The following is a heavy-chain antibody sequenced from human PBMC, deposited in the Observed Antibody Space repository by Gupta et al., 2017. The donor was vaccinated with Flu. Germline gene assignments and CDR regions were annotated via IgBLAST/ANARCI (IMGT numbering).Heavy chain of an antibody. Sequence: QVQLQESGPGLVKPSETLSLTCTVSGGSISRYYWSWIRQPPGKGLEWIGYIYYSGSTNYNPSLKSRVTISVDTSKNQFSLKLSSVTAADTAVYYCARVVSGDYYYGMDVWGQGTTVTVSS. D-gene: IGHD3-16*01. CDR1: GGSISRYY. CDR2: IYYSGST. CDR3: ARVVSGDYYYGMDV. V-gene: IGHV4-59*01. J-gene: IGHJ6*02.